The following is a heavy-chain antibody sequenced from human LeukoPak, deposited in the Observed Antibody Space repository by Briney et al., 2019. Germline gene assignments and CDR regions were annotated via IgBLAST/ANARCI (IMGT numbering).Heavy chain of an antibody. CDR2: INHSGST. V-gene: IGHV4-34*01. D-gene: IGHD6-13*01. CDR1: GGSFSGYY. Sequence: PSETLSLTCAVYGGSFSGYYWSWIRQPPGKGLEWIGEINHSGSTNYNPSLKSQVTISVDTSKNQFSLKLSSVTAADTAVYYCARAGYSSSWSPNFDYWGQGTLVTVSS. CDR3: ARAGYSSSWSPNFDY. J-gene: IGHJ4*02.